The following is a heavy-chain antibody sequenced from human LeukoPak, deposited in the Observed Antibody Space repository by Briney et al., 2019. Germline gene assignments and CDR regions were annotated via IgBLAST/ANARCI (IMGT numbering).Heavy chain of an antibody. J-gene: IGHJ4*02. Sequence: SSQTLSLTCPVSSGSISSSSYSWGWIRQPPGRGLEWIGSTYYSRTTYYNSCLKNRVTISVATSKNQLSMKPSAVIATDTTVYYCARQRRGGYSFHFDYWGQGTLVTVSS. CDR2: TYYSRTT. D-gene: IGHD4-11*01. CDR3: ARQRRGGYSFHFDY. V-gene: IGHV4-39*01. CDR1: SGSISSSSYS.